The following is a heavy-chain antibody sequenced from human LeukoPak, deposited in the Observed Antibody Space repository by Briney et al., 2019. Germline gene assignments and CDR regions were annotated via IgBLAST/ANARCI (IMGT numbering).Heavy chain of an antibody. D-gene: IGHD3-22*01. V-gene: IGHV3-13*01. CDR2: IGTAGDT. Sequence: GGSLRLSCAASGFTFSSYDMHWVRQATGKGLEWVSAIGTAGDTYYPDSVKGRFTISRDNSKNTLYLQMNSLRAEDTAVYYCAKASYDSSGYPPFGYWGQGTLVTVSS. CDR3: AKASYDSSGYPPFGY. J-gene: IGHJ4*02. CDR1: GFTFSSYD.